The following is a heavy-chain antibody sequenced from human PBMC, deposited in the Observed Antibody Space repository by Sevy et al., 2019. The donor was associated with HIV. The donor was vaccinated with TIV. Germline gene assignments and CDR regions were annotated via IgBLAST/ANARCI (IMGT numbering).Heavy chain of an antibody. J-gene: IGHJ4*02. CDR2: ISSNGGST. CDR1: GFTFSSYA. V-gene: IGHV3-64D*06. Sequence: RGYLRLSCSASGFTFSSYAMHWVRQAPGKGLEDVSAISSNGGSTYYADSVKGRFTISRDNSKNTLYLQMSSLRAEDTAVYYCVKDRGDTMMDYFDYWGQGTLVFVSS. CDR3: VKDRGDTMMDYFDY. D-gene: IGHD3-22*01.